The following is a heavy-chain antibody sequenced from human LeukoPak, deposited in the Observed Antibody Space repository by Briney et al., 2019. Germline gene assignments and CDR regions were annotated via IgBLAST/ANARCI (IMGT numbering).Heavy chain of an antibody. V-gene: IGHV4-59*08. CDR3: ASTMVRGVMPAFDI. J-gene: IGHJ3*02. D-gene: IGHD3-10*01. Sequence: SETLSLTCTVSGGSISSYYWSWIRQPPGKGLEWIGYIYYSGSTNYNPSLKSRVTISVDTSKNQFSLKLSPVTAADTAVYYCASTMVRGVMPAFDIWGQGTMVTVSS. CDR2: IYYSGST. CDR1: GGSISSYY.